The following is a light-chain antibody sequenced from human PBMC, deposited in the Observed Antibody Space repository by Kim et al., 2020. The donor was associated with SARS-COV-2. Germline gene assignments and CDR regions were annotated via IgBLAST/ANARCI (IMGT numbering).Light chain of an antibody. CDR3: QQRSNWPLT. CDR2: DAS. V-gene: IGKV3-11*01. Sequence: EIVLTQSPATLSLSPGERATLSCRASQSIGSYLAWYQQKPGQAPRLLIYDASNRATAIPARISGSGSGTDFTLTISSLEPEDFAVYYCQQRSNWPLTFGGGTKVDIK. CDR1: QSIGSY. J-gene: IGKJ4*01.